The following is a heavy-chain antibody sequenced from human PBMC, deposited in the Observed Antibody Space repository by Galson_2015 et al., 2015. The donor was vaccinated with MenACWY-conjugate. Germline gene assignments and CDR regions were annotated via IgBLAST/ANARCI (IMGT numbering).Heavy chain of an antibody. CDR1: GGSVSTGSYY. CDR3: ARVLDYYGSGTFGFDY. Sequence: ETLSLTCTVSGGSVSTGSYYWGWFRRPPGKGLEWIGSMYHSGGTFYNASLKSRVTISVDTSRNQFSLNLRSVTAADTAVYYCARVLDYYGSGTFGFDYCGQGILVTVSS. D-gene: IGHD3-10*01. J-gene: IGHJ4*02. CDR2: MYHSGGT. V-gene: IGHV4-39*07.